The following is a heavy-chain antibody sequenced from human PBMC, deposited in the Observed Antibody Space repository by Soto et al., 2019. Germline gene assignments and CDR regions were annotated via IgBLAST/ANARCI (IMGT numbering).Heavy chain of an antibody. D-gene: IGHD6-19*01. V-gene: IGHV4-34*01. CDR3: ASGTVAGTVWFDP. J-gene: IGHJ5*02. Sequence: SETLSLTCAVYGGSFSGYYWSWIRQPPGKGLEWIGEINHSGSTNYNPSLKSRVTISVDTSKNQFSLKLSSVTAADTAVYYCASGTVAGTVWFDPWGQGTLVTVSS. CDR2: INHSGST. CDR1: GGSFSGYY.